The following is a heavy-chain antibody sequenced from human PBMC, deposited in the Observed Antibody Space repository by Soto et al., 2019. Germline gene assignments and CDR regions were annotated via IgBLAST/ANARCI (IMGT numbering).Heavy chain of an antibody. CDR3: ARWWKFSANFDY. V-gene: IGHV4-34*01. Sequence: QVQLHQWGAGLLKPSETLSLTCAVYNGSVSGYYWSWIRQPTGKGLEWIGEINHSGRTNYNPSLKSRVTISIDTSKNQFSLEVRSVTAADTAVYYCARWWKFSANFDYWGQGDLVTVST. CDR1: NGSVSGYY. J-gene: IGHJ4*02. D-gene: IGHD2-15*01. CDR2: INHSGRT.